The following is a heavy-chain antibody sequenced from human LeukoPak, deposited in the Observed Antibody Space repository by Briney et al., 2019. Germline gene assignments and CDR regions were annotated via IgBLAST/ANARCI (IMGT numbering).Heavy chain of an antibody. CDR3: ARDVNLVSLDY. CDR2: IWYDGSNK. Sequence: PGGSLRLSCAASGFTFSSYGMHWVRQAPGKGLEWVAVIWYDGSNKYYADSVKGRFTISRDNSKNTLYLQMNSLRAEDTAVYYCARDVNLVSLDYWGQGTLVTVSS. V-gene: IGHV3-33*01. CDR1: GFTFSSYG. J-gene: IGHJ4*02.